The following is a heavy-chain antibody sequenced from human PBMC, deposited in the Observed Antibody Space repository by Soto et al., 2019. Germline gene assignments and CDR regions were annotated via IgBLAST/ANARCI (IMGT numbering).Heavy chain of an antibody. V-gene: IGHV1-18*01. J-gene: IGHJ4*02. D-gene: IGHD1-7*01. CDR2: VSAYNGNT. Sequence: QVQLVQSGAEVKKPGASVKVSCKASGYTFSNDAITWVRQAPGQGLEWMGWVSAYNGNTNYAQKFKGRVTMTTDTFTSTAYMEIRSLRYDDTAVYFCARASRYYWNYMMYWGQGTLVTVSS. CDR3: ARASRYYWNYMMY. CDR1: GYTFSNDA.